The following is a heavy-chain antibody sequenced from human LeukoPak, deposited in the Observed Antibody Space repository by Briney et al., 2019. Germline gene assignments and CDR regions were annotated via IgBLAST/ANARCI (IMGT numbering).Heavy chain of an antibody. J-gene: IGHJ4*02. CDR1: GGSISSYY. V-gene: IGHV4-59*08. D-gene: IGHD1-1*01. CDR2: IYYSGST. CDR3: ARHPGTTVDY. Sequence: SETLSLTCAVSGGSISSYYWSWIRQPPGKGLDWIGDIYYSGSTNYNPSLKSRVTISVDTSKNQFSLKLSSVTAADTDVYYCARHPGTTVDYWGQGTLVTVSS.